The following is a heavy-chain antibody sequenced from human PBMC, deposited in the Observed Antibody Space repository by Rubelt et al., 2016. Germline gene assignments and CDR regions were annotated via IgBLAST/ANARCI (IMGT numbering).Heavy chain of an antibody. V-gene: IGHV4-31*02. D-gene: IGHD3-10*01. Sequence: GGYYWSWIRQHPGKGLEWIGYIYYSGSTYYNPSLKSRVTISVDTSKNQFSLKLSSVTAAATAGYYCARDSKGSGSYYNTKSNYYYYYGMDVWGQGTTVTVSS. CDR3: ARDSKGSGSYYNTKSNYYYYYGMDV. CDR2: IYYSGST. CDR1: GGYY. J-gene: IGHJ6*02.